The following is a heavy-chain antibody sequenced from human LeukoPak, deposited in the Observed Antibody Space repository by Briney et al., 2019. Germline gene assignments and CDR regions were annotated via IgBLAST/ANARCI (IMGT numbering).Heavy chain of an antibody. CDR1: GYTFTSYG. D-gene: IGHD3-9*01. J-gene: IGHJ4*02. Sequence: ASVKVSCKASGYTFTSYGINWVRQATGQGLEWMEWMNPNSGNTGYAQKFQGRVTMTRNTSISTAYMELSSLRSEDTAVYYCARSPVLRYFDWLLSTSYFDYWGQGTLVTVSS. CDR2: MNPNSGNT. CDR3: ARSPVLRYFDWLLSTSYFDY. V-gene: IGHV1-8*01.